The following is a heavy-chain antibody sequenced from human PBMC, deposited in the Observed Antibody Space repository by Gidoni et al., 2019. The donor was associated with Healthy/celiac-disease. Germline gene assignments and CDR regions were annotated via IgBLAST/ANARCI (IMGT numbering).Heavy chain of an antibody. Sequence: EVQLVECGGGQVKPGGSMSLSSAASAVTFLSYSMNWVRQAPGKGLEWVSSISSSSRYIYYADSVKGRFTISRDNAKNSLYLQMNSLRAEDTAVYYWARDGGLLWFGEEYWFDPWGQGTLVTVSS. CDR3: ARDGGLLWFGEEYWFDP. J-gene: IGHJ5*02. CDR1: AVTFLSYS. V-gene: IGHV3-21*01. CDR2: ISSSSRYI. D-gene: IGHD3-10*01.